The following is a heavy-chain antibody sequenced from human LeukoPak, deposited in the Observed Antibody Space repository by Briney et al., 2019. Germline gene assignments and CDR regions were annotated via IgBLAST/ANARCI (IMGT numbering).Heavy chain of an antibody. J-gene: IGHJ4*02. D-gene: IGHD3-3*01. CDR2: IIPIFGTA. CDR1: GGTFSSYA. Sequence: SVKVSCKASGGTFSSYAISWVRQAPGQGLEWMGRIIPIFGTANYAQKFQGRVTITADKSTSTAYMELCSLRSEDTAVYYCALTIFGVVVDYWGQGTLVTVSS. CDR3: ALTIFGVVVDY. V-gene: IGHV1-69*06.